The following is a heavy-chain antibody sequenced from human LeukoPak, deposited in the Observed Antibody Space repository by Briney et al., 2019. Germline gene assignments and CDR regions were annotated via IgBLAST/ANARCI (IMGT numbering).Heavy chain of an antibody. D-gene: IGHD2-21*02. CDR2: INPSGGST. Sequence: GASVKVSCKASGYIFTTYYMHWVRQAPGQGLEWMGIINPSGGSTNYAQKFQGRVTMTRDMSTSTVYMELSSLRSEDTAVYYCASPGRIHRGDSAFFYWGQGTLSPSPQ. J-gene: IGHJ4*02. V-gene: IGHV1-46*01. CDR3: ASPGRIHRGDSAFFY. CDR1: GYIFTTYY.